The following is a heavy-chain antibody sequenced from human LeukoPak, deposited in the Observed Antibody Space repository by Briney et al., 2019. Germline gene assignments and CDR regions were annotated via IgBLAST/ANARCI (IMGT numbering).Heavy chain of an antibody. Sequence: SETLSLTCAVYGGSFSGYYWSWIRQPPGKGLEWIGEINHSGSTNYNPSLKSRVTTSVDTSKNQFSLKLSSVTAADTAVYYCARGTNSSSWSNWFDPWGQGTLVTVSS. CDR3: ARGTNSSSWSNWFDP. CDR1: GGSFSGYY. CDR2: INHSGST. J-gene: IGHJ5*02. D-gene: IGHD6-13*01. V-gene: IGHV4-34*01.